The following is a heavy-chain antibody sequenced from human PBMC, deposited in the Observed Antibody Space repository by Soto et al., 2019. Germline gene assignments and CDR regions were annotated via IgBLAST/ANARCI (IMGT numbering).Heavy chain of an antibody. J-gene: IGHJ6*02. CDR1: GGSISSYY. D-gene: IGHD5-12*01. Sequence: SETLSLTCTVSGGSISSYYWSWIRQPAGKGLEWIGRIYTSGSTNYNPSLKSRVTMSVDTSKNQFSLKLSSVTAADTAVYYCARELEMATSRYYYYGMDVWGQGTTVTVSS. CDR2: IYTSGST. V-gene: IGHV4-4*07. CDR3: ARELEMATSRYYYYGMDV.